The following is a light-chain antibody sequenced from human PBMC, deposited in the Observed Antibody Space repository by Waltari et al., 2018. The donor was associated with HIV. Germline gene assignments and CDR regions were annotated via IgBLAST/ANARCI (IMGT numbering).Light chain of an antibody. CDR3: SSYTSSSTPRVV. J-gene: IGLJ2*01. CDR1: SSDVGGYNY. CDR2: DVS. Sequence: QSALTQSASVSGSPGQSITISCTGTSSDVGGYNYVSWYQQHPGKAPKLMIYDVSNRPSGVSNRFSGSKSGNTASLTISGLQAEDEADYYCSSYTSSSTPRVVFGGGTKLTVL. V-gene: IGLV2-14*03.